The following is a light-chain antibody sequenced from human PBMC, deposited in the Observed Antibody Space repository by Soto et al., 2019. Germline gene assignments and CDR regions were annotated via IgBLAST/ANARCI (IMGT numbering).Light chain of an antibody. V-gene: IGKV3-11*01. J-gene: IGKJ2*02. CDR2: DAS. Sequence: EIVLTQSPATLSLSPGERATLYCRASQSVSSYLAWYQQKPGQAPRLLIYDASNRATGIPDRFSGSGSGTDFTLTISSLEPEDFAVYYCQQRSNWPGTFGQGTKLEIK. CDR3: QQRSNWPGT. CDR1: QSVSSY.